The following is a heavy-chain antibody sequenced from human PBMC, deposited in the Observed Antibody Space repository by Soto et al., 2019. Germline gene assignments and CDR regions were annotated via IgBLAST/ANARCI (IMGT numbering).Heavy chain of an antibody. V-gene: IGHV4-31*03. J-gene: IGHJ1*01. CDR3: ARGHDAAKVGF. D-gene: IGHD1-26*01. CDR2: IHPSGRT. CDR1: GASISSGIYY. Sequence: QVQLQESGPGLVKPSQTLSLTCTVSGASISSGIYYWNWVRQRPGKGLEWIGCIHPSGRTHYNPSLGSRISISMDTSVNQFSLQLSFVTAADTADYYCARGHDAAKVGFWGQGTLVTVSS.